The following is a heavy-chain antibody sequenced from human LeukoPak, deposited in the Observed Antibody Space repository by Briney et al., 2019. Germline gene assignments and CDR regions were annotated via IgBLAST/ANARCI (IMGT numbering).Heavy chain of an antibody. V-gene: IGHV3-11*05. CDR3: ARALGGDGGSFDS. J-gene: IGHJ4*02. Sequence: TGGSLSLSCAASGFGFSAYYMSWIRQAPGKGLEWLSYISSRSSYTNYAASVRGRFTISRDNAKNSLYLQLNSLRAEDTAVYYCARALGGDGGSFDSWGQGTLVTVSS. CDR1: GFGFSAYY. CDR2: ISSRSSYT. D-gene: IGHD2-21*02.